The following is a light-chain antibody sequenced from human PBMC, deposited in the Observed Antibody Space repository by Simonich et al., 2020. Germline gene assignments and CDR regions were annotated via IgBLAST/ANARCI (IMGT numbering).Light chain of an antibody. J-gene: IGKJ4*01. CDR1: QSISSY. CDR2: AAS. Sequence: DIQMTQSPSSLSASVGDRVTITCRASQSISSYLNWDQQKPGKAPKLLIYAASSLQMWVPSRFSGSGSGTDFTLTISSLQPEDFATYYCQQSYSTPPTFGGGTKVEIK. V-gene: IGKV1-39*01. CDR3: QQSYSTPPT.